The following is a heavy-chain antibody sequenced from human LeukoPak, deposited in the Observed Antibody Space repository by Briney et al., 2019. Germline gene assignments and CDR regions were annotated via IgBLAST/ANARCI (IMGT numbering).Heavy chain of an antibody. CDR2: ISYDGSNK. CDR1: EFTFSSYA. D-gene: IGHD5-18*01. CDR3: AREWRIQRSTGYFDY. V-gene: IGHV3-30-3*01. J-gene: IGHJ4*02. Sequence: GGSLRLSCAASEFTFSSYAMHWVRQAPGKGLEWVAVISYDGSNKYYADSVKGRFTISRDNSKNTLYLQMNSLRAEDTAVYYCAREWRIQRSTGYFDYWGQGTLVTVSS.